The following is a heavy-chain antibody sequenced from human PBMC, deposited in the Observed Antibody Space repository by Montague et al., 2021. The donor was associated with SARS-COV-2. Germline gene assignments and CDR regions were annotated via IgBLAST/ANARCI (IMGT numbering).Heavy chain of an antibody. D-gene: IGHD3-3*02. CDR3: ATESIVGVVIYVFAF. V-gene: IGHV1-24*01. J-gene: IGHJ3*01. CDR2: FDLEDGET. CDR1: GYTLNEVP. Sequence: SVKVSCKASGYTLNEVPIHLVRQAPGEGLEWMGSFDLEDGETVYTQKFQGRVTMTEDPSTETAYLELINLMSDDTAVYYCATESIVGVVIYVFAFWGQGTLVTVSS.